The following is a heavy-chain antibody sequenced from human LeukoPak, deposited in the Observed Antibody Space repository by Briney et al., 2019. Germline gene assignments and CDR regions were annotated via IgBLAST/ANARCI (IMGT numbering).Heavy chain of an antibody. V-gene: IGHV3-21*01. CDR1: GFSFSTYT. CDR2: INGRGDST. D-gene: IGHD3-3*01. CDR3: ARDGVALRFFDY. Sequence: GGSLRLSCAASGFSFSTYTMNWVRQAPGKGLEWVSAINGRGDSTFYADSVKGRFTISRDNAKNSLYLQMNSLRAEDTVVYYCARDGVALRFFDYWGQGTLVTVSS. J-gene: IGHJ4*02.